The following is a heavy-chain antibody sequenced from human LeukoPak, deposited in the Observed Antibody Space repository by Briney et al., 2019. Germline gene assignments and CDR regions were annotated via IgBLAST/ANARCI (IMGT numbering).Heavy chain of an antibody. Sequence: GGSLRLSCAASGFTFSSYSMNWVRQAPGKGLDWVSSISTSSSSIYYADSMKGRFTISRDNVKNLLFLQMNSLRAEDTAIYYCARDRKGRTYGDPYWFFDLWGRGTLVSVSS. CDR2: ISTSSSSI. J-gene: IGHJ2*01. D-gene: IGHD4-17*01. CDR3: ARDRKGRTYGDPYWFFDL. CDR1: GFTFSSYS. V-gene: IGHV3-21*06.